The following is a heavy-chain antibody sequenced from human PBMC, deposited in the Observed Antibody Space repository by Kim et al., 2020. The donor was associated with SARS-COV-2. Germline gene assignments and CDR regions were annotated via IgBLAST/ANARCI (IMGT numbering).Heavy chain of an antibody. CDR2: IICSGVNT. Sequence: GRSLRLSCATSGFTFSNYAMNWVRRAPGKGLEWFSSIICSGVNTYYSASVRGRFTISRDNSQNTLYLQMNSLRAEDTAVYYCAKGLLSTCSGAICYPLD. CDR3: AKGLLSTCSGAICYPLD. CDR1: GFTFSNYA. J-gene: IGHJ4*01. D-gene: IGHD2-15*01. V-gene: IGHV3-23*01.